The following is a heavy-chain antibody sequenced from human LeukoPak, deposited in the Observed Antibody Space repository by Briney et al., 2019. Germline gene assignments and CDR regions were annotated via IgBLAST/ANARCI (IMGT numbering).Heavy chain of an antibody. CDR1: GFGFSYYA. CDR3: ARSTGDCSGGTCYSDFDC. Sequence: GGSLRLSCAASGFGFSYYAMHWVRQAPGKGLEWVAVISNNGTNKNYADSVKGRFTISRDSSKNTLYLQMNSLRAEDTAVYYCARSTGDCSGGTCYSDFDCWGQGTLATVSS. CDR2: ISNNGTNK. J-gene: IGHJ4*02. D-gene: IGHD2-15*01. V-gene: IGHV3-30*01.